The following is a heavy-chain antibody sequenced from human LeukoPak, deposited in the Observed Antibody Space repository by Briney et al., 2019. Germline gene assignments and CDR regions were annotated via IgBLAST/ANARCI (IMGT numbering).Heavy chain of an antibody. V-gene: IGHV1-2*02. J-gene: IGHJ6*02. D-gene: IGHD3-22*01. CDR1: GYTFTGYY. CDR3: ARDRVSGYYDSSGSYYYYYYGMDV. Sequence: ASVKVSCKASGYTFTGYYMHWVRQAPGQGLEWMGWINPNSGDTNYAQKFQGRVTMTRDTSISTAYVELSSLRSDDTAVYYCARDRVSGYYDSSGSYYYYYYGMDVWGQGTTVTVSS. CDR2: INPNSGDT.